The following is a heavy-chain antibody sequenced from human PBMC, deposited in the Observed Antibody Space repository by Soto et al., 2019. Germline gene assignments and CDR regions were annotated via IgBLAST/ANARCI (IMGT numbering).Heavy chain of an antibody. CDR3: ARDYYGSGSYYKSYYYYGMDA. CDR1: GFTFSSYA. V-gene: IGHV3-30-3*01. Sequence: GGSLRLSCAASGFTFSSYAMHWVRQAPGKGLEWVAVISYDGSNKYYADSVKGRFTISRDNSKNTLYLQMNSLRAEDTAVYYCARDYYGSGSYYKSYYYYGMDAWGQGTTVTAP. CDR2: ISYDGSNK. D-gene: IGHD3-10*01. J-gene: IGHJ6*02.